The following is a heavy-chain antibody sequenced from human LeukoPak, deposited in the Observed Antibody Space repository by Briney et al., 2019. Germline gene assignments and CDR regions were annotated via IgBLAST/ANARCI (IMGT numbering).Heavy chain of an antibody. J-gene: IGHJ1*01. CDR1: GYSFSNYG. V-gene: IGHV1-18*01. D-gene: IGHD3-3*01. Sequence: ASVKVSCKASGYSFSNYGISWVRQAPGQGPEWMGWISVYNGNTKYAQKLQGRVSMTTDTSTSTAYMELRGLRSDDTAVYYCARAYYDFWSGYWAEYFQHWGQGTLVTVSS. CDR2: ISVYNGNT. CDR3: ARAYYDFWSGYWAEYFQH.